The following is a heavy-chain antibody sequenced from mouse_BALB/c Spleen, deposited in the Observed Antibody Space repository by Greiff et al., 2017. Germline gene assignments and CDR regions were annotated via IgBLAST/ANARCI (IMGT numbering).Heavy chain of an antibody. CDR2: IWGDGST. CDR1: GFSLTGYG. V-gene: IGHV2-6-7*01. CDR3: ARDRNWDIGSFAY. J-gene: IGHJ3*01. Sequence: VKLMESGPGLVAPSQSLSITCTVSGFSLTGYGVNWVRQPPGKGLEWLGMIWGDGSTDYNSALKSRLSISKDNSKSQVFLKMNSLQTDDTARYYCARDRNWDIGSFAYWGQGTLVTVSA. D-gene: IGHD4-1*01.